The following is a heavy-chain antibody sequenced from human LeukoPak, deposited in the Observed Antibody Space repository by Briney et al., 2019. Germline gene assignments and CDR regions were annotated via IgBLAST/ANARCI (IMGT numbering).Heavy chain of an antibody. Sequence: ASVKVSRKASGGTFSNYAISWVRQAPGQGLEWMGWISAYNGNTNYAQKLQGRVTMTTDTSTSTAYMELRSLRSDDTAVYYCARPRGSSSRYYFDYWGQGTLVTVSS. CDR3: ARPRGSSSRYYFDY. D-gene: IGHD6-6*01. V-gene: IGHV1-18*01. CDR1: GGTFSNYA. J-gene: IGHJ4*02. CDR2: ISAYNGNT.